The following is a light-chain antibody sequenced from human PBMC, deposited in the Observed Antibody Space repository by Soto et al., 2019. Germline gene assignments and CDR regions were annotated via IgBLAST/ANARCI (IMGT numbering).Light chain of an antibody. CDR2: EVS. CDR1: QSLLHITGETF. J-gene: IGKJ5*01. CDR3: MQSTQLPPT. Sequence: VMTQTPLSLSVTPGQPASISCKSSQSLLHITGETFLFWYLQKPGQSPQLLIYEVSTRVSGVPDRFSGSGSGTDFTLEISRVETDDVGIYYCMQSTQLPPTFGQGTLPEIK. V-gene: IGKV2D-29*02.